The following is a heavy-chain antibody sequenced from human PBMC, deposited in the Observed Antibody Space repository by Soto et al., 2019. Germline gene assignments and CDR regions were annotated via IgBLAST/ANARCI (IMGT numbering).Heavy chain of an antibody. CDR3: AREISGVDY. CDR2: IKQDGSEK. CDR1: GFTFNTFW. Sequence: GGSLRLSCAASGFTFNTFWMSWVRQAPGKGLEWVANIKQDGSEKYYVDSVKGRFTISRDNAKNSLYLQMNSLRAEDTALYYCAREISGVDYWGQGTLVTVSS. J-gene: IGHJ4*02. V-gene: IGHV3-7*03.